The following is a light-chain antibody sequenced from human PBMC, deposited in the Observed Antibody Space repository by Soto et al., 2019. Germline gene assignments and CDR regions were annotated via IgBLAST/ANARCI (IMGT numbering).Light chain of an antibody. J-gene: IGLJ3*02. CDR3: SSYAGSNIGV. V-gene: IGLV2-8*01. CDR2: EVS. CDR1: SSDVGGYNY. Sequence: QSALTQPPSASGSPGQSVTISCTGTSSDVGGYNYVSWYQQHPGKAPKLMIYEVSKRPSGVPDRFSGSKSGNTASLTVSGLQAEDEADYYCSSYAGSNIGVLGGGTKLTVL.